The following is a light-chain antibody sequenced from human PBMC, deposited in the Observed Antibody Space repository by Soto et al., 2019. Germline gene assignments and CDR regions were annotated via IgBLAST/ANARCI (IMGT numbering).Light chain of an antibody. CDR3: QQYNNWPRT. Sequence: ELVLTQSPGTLSLSPGESATLSCRASQPVSSNFLAWYQQKPGQAPRLLIYGASTRATGIPARFSGSGSGTDFTLTISSLQSEDFAVYYCQQYNNWPRTFGQGTKVDIK. CDR1: QPVSSN. J-gene: IGKJ1*01. CDR2: GAS. V-gene: IGKV3-15*01.